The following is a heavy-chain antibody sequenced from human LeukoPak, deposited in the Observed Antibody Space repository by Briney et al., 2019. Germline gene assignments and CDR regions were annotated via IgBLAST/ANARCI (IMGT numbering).Heavy chain of an antibody. CDR3: AREKNLGT. CDR2: IKEDGSDK. CDR1: GFTFGSYW. D-gene: IGHD1-14*01. V-gene: IGHV3-7*05. J-gene: IGHJ4*02. Sequence: GGSLLLSCAASGFTFGSYWMSWVRQAPGKRLEWVATIKEDGSDKYYVDSVKGRFTISRDNVENSVYLQMNSLRAEDTAVYYCAREKNLGTWGQGTLVTVSS.